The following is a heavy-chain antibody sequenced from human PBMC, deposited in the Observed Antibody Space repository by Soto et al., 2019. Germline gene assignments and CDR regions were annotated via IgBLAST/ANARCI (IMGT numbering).Heavy chain of an antibody. J-gene: IGHJ6*02. CDR2: IYYCGST. CDR3: ARGDPYYDFWSGTFDYYYGMDV. V-gene: IGHV4-61*01. Sequence: PSETLSLTCTVSGGSVSSGSYYWSWIRQPPGKGLEWIGYIYYCGSTNYNPSLKSLVTISVDTSKNQFSLKLSSVTAADTAVYYCARGDPYYDFWSGTFDYYYGMDVWGQGTTVTV. CDR1: GGSVSSGSYY. D-gene: IGHD3-3*01.